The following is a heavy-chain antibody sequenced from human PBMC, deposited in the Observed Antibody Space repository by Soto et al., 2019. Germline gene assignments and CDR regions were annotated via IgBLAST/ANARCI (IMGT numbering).Heavy chain of an antibody. J-gene: IGHJ4*02. D-gene: IGHD1-1*01. V-gene: IGHV3-66*01. CDR2: IYSGGAT. CDR1: GFTVSNNY. CDR3: ARDGTYNWV. Sequence: EVQLVESGGGLVQPGGSLRLSCAASGFTVSNNYMSWVRQAPGKGLEWVSLIYSGGATYYADSVKGRFTISRDNSKNTLYLQMNSLRAEDTAVYYCARDGTYNWVGGQGILVTISS.